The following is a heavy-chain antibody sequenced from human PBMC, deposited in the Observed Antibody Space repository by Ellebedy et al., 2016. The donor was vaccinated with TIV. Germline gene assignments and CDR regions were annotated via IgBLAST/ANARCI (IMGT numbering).Heavy chain of an antibody. V-gene: IGHV3-11*05. CDR3: ARAGYYYGMDV. Sequence: GESLKISXAASGFTFSDYYMSWIRQAPGKGLEWVSYISSSSSYTNYADSVKGRFTISRDNAKNSLYLQMNSLRAEDTAVYYCARAGYYYGMDVWGQGTTVTVSS. CDR2: ISSSSSYT. CDR1: GFTFSDYY. J-gene: IGHJ6*02. D-gene: IGHD1-1*01.